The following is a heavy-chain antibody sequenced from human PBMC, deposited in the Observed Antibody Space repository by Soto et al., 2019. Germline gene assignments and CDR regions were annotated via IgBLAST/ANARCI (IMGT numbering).Heavy chain of an antibody. V-gene: IGHV1-46*01. CDR1: GFTFTNHW. D-gene: IGHD2-2*01. CDR3: ATDGLGYCSSTSCPFDY. CDR2: INPSGGST. J-gene: IGHJ4*02. Sequence: GASVKVSCKASGFTFTNHWMHWVRQAPGQGLEWMGIINPSGGSTTYAQKFQGRVTMTEDTSTDTAYMELSSLRSEDTAVYYCATDGLGYCSSTSCPFDYWGQGTLVTVSS.